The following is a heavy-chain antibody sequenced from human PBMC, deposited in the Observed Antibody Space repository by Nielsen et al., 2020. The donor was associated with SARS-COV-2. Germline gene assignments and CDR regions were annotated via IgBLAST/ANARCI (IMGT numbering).Heavy chain of an antibody. D-gene: IGHD3-22*01. J-gene: IGHJ4*02. CDR2: IHYSGST. CDR1: GGSISSYY. V-gene: IGHV4-39*01. CDR3: ARGRVAVNLVVVVFTGGEFYFDS. Sequence: SETLSLTCTVSGGSISSYYWGWIRQPPGKGLEWIGNIHYSGSTYSNPFLKSRVTISVDTSKNQFSLKLSSVTAADTAVYYCARGRVAVNLVVVVFTGGEFYFDSWGQGTPVTVSS.